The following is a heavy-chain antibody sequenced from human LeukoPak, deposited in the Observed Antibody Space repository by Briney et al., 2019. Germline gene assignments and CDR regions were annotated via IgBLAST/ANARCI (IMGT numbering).Heavy chain of an antibody. D-gene: IGHD3-16*02. J-gene: IGHJ4*02. V-gene: IGHV4-34*01. Sequence: SETLSLTCAVYGGSFSGYYWSWIRQPPGKGLEWIGEINHSGSTNYNPSLKSRVTISVDTSKNQFSLKLSSVTAADTAVYYCARGRGYDYVWGSYRYVRYFDYWGQGTLVTVSS. CDR2: INHSGST. CDR3: ARGRGYDYVWGSYRYVRYFDY. CDR1: GGSFSGYY.